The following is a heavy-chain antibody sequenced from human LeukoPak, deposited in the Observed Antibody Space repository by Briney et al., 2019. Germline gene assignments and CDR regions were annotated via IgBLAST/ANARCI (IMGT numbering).Heavy chain of an antibody. CDR3: ARLPGADSYGSVRLDY. CDR1: GYTFTSYY. Sequence: VASVKVSCKASGYTFTSYYMHWVRQAPGQGLEWMGRINPNSGGTNYAQKFQGRVTMTRDTSISTAYMELSRLRSDDTAVYYCARLPGADSYGSVRLDYWGQGTLVTVSS. D-gene: IGHD5-18*01. CDR2: INPNSGGT. J-gene: IGHJ4*02. V-gene: IGHV1-2*06.